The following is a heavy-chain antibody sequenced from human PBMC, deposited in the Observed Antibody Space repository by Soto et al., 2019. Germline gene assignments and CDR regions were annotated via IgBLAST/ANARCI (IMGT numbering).Heavy chain of an antibody. D-gene: IGHD3-22*01. V-gene: IGHV1-18*04. J-gene: IGHJ3*02. CDR3: ARDRGYYDSSGFGAFDI. CDR1: GYTFTSYG. CDR2: IGAYNGNT. Sequence: ASVKVSCKASGYTFTSYGISWVRQAPGQGLEWMGWIGAYNGNTNYAQKLQGRVTMTTDTSTSTAYMELRSLRSDDTAVYYCARDRGYYDSSGFGAFDIWGQGTMVTVSS.